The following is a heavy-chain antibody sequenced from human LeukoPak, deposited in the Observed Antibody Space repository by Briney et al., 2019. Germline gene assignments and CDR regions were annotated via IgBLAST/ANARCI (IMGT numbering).Heavy chain of an antibody. CDR2: INSDGSTT. CDR1: GFTFSSYW. CDR3: TRRVSATRWFDP. D-gene: IGHD2-15*01. J-gene: IGHJ5*02. Sequence: GGSLRLSCAASGFTFSSYWMHWVRQPPGKGLVWVSRINSDGSTTNYADSVKGRFTISRDNAENTLYLQMNSLRVEDTAVYYCTRRVSATRWFDPWGQGTLVTGSS. V-gene: IGHV3-74*01.